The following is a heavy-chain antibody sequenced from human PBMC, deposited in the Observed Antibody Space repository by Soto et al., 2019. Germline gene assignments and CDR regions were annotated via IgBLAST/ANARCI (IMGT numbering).Heavy chain of an antibody. CDR2: IYTSGST. V-gene: IGHV4-4*07. J-gene: IGHJ4*02. CDR3: ARDCSGTSCYGFYFDY. CDR1: VGSISSYY. Sequence: ETLSLTCTVSVGSISSYYWSWIRQPAGKGLEWIGLIYTSGSTIYNPSLKSRVTMSVDTSKNQFSLKLSSVTAADTAVYYCARDCSGTSCYGFYFDYWGQGTLVTVSS. D-gene: IGHD2-2*01.